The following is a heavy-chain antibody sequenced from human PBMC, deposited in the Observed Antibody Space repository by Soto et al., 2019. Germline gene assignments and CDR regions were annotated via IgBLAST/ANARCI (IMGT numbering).Heavy chain of an antibody. D-gene: IGHD2-15*01. CDR3: ARQSGGTWFDP. CDR1: GGSISSYY. V-gene: IGHV4-59*08. J-gene: IGHJ5*02. Sequence: SETLSLTCTVSGGSISSYYWSWIRQPPGKGLEWIGYIYYSGSTNYNPSLKSRATISVDTSKNQFSLKLSSVTAADTAVYYCARQSGGTWFDPWGQGTLVTVSS. CDR2: IYYSGST.